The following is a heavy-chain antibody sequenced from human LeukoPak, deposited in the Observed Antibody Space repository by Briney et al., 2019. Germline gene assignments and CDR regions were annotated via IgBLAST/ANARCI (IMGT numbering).Heavy chain of an antibody. CDR2: ISYDGSNK. D-gene: IGHD2-21*02. J-gene: IGHJ4*02. Sequence: PGRSLRLSCAASGFTFSSYAMHWIRQAPGKGLEWVAVISYDGSNKYYADSVKDRFTISRDNSKNTLYLQMNSLRAEDTAVYYCARDHMALVVTTIRGYFDYWGQGTLVTVSS. CDR3: ARDHMALVVTTIRGYFDY. V-gene: IGHV3-30-3*01. CDR1: GFTFSSYA.